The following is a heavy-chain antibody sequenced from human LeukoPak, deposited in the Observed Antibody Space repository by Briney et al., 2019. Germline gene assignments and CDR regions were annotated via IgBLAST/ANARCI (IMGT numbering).Heavy chain of an antibody. CDR2: IYYSGST. CDR3: ARDKHTTSYTGGRYYPYYFDS. D-gene: IGHD2-8*02. J-gene: IGHJ4*02. Sequence: PSQTLSLTCTVSGGSISSGGYYWSWIRQHPGKGLEWIGYIYYSGSTYYNPSLKSRLTMSVDTAKNQVSLNLTFVTAADTAVYYCARDKHTTSYTGGRYYPYYFDSWGQGTLVTVSS. CDR1: GGSISSGGYY. V-gene: IGHV4-31*03.